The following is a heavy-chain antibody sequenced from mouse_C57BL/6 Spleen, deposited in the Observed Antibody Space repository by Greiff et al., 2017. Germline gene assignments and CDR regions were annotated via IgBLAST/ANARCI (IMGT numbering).Heavy chain of an antibody. Sequence: EVKLVESGGGLVKPGGSLKLSCAASGFTFSSYAMSWVRQTPEKRLEWVATISDGGSYTYYPDNVKGRFTISRDNAKNNLYLQMSHLKSEDTAMYYCARDDYDGDPFDYWGQGTTLTVSS. CDR1: GFTFSSYA. CDR2: ISDGGSYT. CDR3: ARDDYDGDPFDY. J-gene: IGHJ2*01. D-gene: IGHD2-4*01. V-gene: IGHV5-4*01.